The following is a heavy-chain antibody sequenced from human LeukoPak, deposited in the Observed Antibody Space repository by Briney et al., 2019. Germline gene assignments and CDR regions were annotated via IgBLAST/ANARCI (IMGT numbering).Heavy chain of an antibody. D-gene: IGHD3-10*01. Sequence: PSETLSLTCAVYGGSFSGYYWSWIRQPPGKGLEWIGEINDSGSTNYNPSLKSRVTISVDTSKNQFSLKLNSVTAADTAVYYCASGCYYGSGTYYKNYFDPWGQGTLVTVSS. CDR2: INDSGST. CDR1: GGSFSGYY. CDR3: ASGCYYGSGTYYKNYFDP. J-gene: IGHJ5*02. V-gene: IGHV4-34*01.